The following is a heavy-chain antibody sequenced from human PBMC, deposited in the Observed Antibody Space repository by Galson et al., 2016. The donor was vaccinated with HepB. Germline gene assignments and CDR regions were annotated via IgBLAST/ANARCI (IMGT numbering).Heavy chain of an antibody. CDR3: ARDYHFGYCSSTSCYSYGMDV. J-gene: IGHJ6*02. Sequence: SVKVSCKASGGTFSSYAISWVRQAPGQGLQWMGGIIPIFGTAHYAQKFQGSVTITADESTSTAYMELSSLRSEDTAVYYCARDYHFGYCSSTSCYSYGMDVWGQGTTVTVSS. CDR2: IIPIFGTA. CDR1: GGTFSSYA. V-gene: IGHV1-69*13. D-gene: IGHD2-2*01.